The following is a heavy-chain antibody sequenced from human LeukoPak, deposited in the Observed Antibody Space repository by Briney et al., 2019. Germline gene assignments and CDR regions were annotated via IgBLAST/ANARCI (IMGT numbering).Heavy chain of an antibody. CDR3: ARVGSGNYYYYYYMDV. CDR1: GGTFSSYA. Sequence: ASVKVSCKASGGTFSSYAISWVRQAPGQGLEWMGWISAYNGNTNYAQKLQGRVTVTTDTSTSTAYMELRSLRSDDTAVYYCARVGSGNYYYYYYMDVWGKGTTVTVSS. D-gene: IGHD3-3*01. V-gene: IGHV1-18*01. CDR2: ISAYNGNT. J-gene: IGHJ6*03.